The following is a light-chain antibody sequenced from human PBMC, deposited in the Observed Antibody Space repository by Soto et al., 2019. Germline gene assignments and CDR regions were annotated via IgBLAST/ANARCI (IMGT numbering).Light chain of an antibody. Sequence: QSALTQPASVSGSTGQSITISCTGTSSDVGGYNYVSWFQQHPGKAPNLMIYDVYRRPSGVSYRFSGSKSGNTASLTISGLQAEDEADYYCSSYTTRSTVVFGGGTKLTVL. CDR3: SSYTTRSTVV. V-gene: IGLV2-14*01. CDR2: DVY. J-gene: IGLJ2*01. CDR1: SSDVGGYNY.